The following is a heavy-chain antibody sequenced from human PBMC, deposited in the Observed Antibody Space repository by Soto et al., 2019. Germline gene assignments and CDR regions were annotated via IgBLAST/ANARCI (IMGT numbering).Heavy chain of an antibody. CDR1: GGYISSFY. V-gene: IGHV4-59*12. CDR3: ARGARFGDRRYMDV. J-gene: IGHJ6*03. CDR2: VYYSGKT. D-gene: IGHD3-10*01. Sequence: SVTMCLPWTVSGGYISSFYWFWVRQSPGRGLEWIGYVYYSGKTNYNPSLESRVTISGDTSDNWFSLKQNCVTAADTAVYYCARGARFGDRRYMDVWGKGTTVTVS.